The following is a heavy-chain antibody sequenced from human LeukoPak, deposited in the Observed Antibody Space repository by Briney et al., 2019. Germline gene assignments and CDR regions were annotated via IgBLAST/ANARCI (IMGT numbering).Heavy chain of an antibody. D-gene: IGHD5-24*01. CDR1: GYTFTSYA. J-gene: IGHJ4*02. V-gene: IGHV1-3*01. CDR2: INAGNGNT. CDR3: ARPVEMATIAFDS. Sequence: GASVSVSCTASGYTFTSYAMHWVRQAPGQRLEWMGWINAGNGNTKYSQKFQGRVTITRGASASTAYMERSSLKPEDPAVYYCARPVEMATIAFDSWRQGTLATVSS.